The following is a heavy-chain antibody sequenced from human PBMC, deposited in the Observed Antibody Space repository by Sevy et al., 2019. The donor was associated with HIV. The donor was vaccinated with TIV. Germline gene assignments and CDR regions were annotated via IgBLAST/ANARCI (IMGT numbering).Heavy chain of an antibody. CDR1: GFTPSTYG. J-gene: IGHJ4*02. CDR3: ARDPSMYGDYLRAYFDY. Sequence: GGSLRLSCAASGFTPSTYGMHWVRQAPGKGLEWVAVIGYDGSNKYYADSVRGRFTISRDNSKNTLFLQMDSLRGEDTAVYDCARDPSMYGDYLRAYFDYWGQGTLVTVSS. CDR2: IGYDGSNK. D-gene: IGHD2-8*01. V-gene: IGHV3-33*01.